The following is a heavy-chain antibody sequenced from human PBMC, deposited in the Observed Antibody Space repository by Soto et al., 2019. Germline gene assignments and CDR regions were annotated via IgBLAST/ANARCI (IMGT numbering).Heavy chain of an antibody. D-gene: IGHD3-16*01. J-gene: IGHJ4*02. V-gene: IGHV3-23*01. CDR1: GFTFSSYA. Sequence: GGSLRLSCAASGFTFSSYAMSWVRQAPGKGLEWVSAISGSGGSTYYADSVKGRFTISRDNSKNTLYLQMNSLRAEDTAVYYCAKDLTSLTMITSEVYDYWGQGTLVTVSS. CDR2: ISGSGGST. CDR3: AKDLTSLTMITSEVYDY.